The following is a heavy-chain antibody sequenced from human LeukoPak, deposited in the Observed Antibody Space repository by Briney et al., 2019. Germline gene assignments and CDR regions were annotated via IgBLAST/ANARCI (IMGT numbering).Heavy chain of an antibody. CDR3: ARAYSSGMGV. D-gene: IGHD2-21*01. CDR1: GGSISSSSW. CDR2: IFHTGST. J-gene: IGHJ6*02. V-gene: IGHV4-4*02. Sequence: SETLSLTRAVSGGSISSSSWWTWVRQPPGRGLEWIGEIFHTGSTNYNPSLKSRVTISMDKSKNQFSLRLSSVTAAADTAVYYCARAYSSGMGVWGQGTTVTVSS.